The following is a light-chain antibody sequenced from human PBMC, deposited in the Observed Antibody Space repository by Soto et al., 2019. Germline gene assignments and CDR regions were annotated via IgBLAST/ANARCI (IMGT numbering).Light chain of an antibody. V-gene: IGKV3-20*01. Sequence: EIVLTQSPGTLSLSPGERATLFCRASQSVSSNFLAWYQQKPGQAPRLLIYNASRRAAGIPDRFSGSGSGTDFTLTISRLEPEDFAVYYCQQYSTSSPRYTVGQGTKLEIK. CDR1: QSVSSNF. CDR3: QQYSTSSPRYT. J-gene: IGKJ2*01. CDR2: NAS.